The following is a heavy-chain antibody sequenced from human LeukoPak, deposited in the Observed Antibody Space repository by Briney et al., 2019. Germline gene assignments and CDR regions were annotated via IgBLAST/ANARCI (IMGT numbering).Heavy chain of an antibody. V-gene: IGHV3-23*01. D-gene: IGHD4-17*01. CDR3: AKDVVSGDYSYFDY. J-gene: IGHJ4*02. CDR1: GFTFSSYA. CDR2: ISGSGGST. Sequence: GGSLRLSCAASGFTFSSYAMSWVRQAPGKGLEWVSAISGSGGSTYYADSVKGRFTISRDNSKNTLYLQMNSLRAGDTAVYYCAKDVVSGDYSYFDYWGQGTLVTVSS.